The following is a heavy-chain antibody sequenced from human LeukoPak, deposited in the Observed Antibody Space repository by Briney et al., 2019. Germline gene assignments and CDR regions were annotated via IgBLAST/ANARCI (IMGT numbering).Heavy chain of an antibody. CDR1: GFTFSCYW. J-gene: IGHJ5*02. V-gene: IGHV3-74*01. CDR3: ARVNDILTGYYLGGAFDP. CDR2: INSDGSSI. D-gene: IGHD3-9*01. Sequence: PGGSLRLSCVVSGFTFSCYWMHWVRQAPGKGLVWVSRINSDGSSIRYADSVKGRFTISRDNTKNTLYLQMNSLRAEDTAVYYCARVNDILTGYYLGGAFDPWGQGTLATVSS.